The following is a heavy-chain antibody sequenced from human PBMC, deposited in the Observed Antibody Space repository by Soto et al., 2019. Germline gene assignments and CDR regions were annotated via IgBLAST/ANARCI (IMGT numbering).Heavy chain of an antibody. CDR2: IKSKTDGGTT. Sequence: EVQLVESGGGLVKPGGSLRLSCAASGFTFSNAWMNWVRQAPGKGLEWVSRIKSKTDGGTTDYAAPVKGRFTISRDDSKNTLYLQMNSLKTEDTAVYYCTTGGFDYYYYGMDVWGQGTTVTVSS. CDR1: GFTFSNAW. V-gene: IGHV3-15*07. D-gene: IGHD3-22*01. CDR3: TTGGFDYYYYGMDV. J-gene: IGHJ6*02.